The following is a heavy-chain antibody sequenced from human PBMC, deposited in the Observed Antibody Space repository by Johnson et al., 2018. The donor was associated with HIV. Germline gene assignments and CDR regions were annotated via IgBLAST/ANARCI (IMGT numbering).Heavy chain of an antibody. J-gene: IGHJ3*02. CDR3: ARDGDTVTTQGAFDI. D-gene: IGHD4-17*01. Sequence: VQLVESGGGLVQPGGSLRLSCAASGFTVSSNYMSWVRQAPGKGLEWVSVIYSGGSTYYADSVKGRFTISRDNAKNSLYLQMNSLIAEDTAVYYCARDGDTVTTQGAFDIWGQVTMVTVSS. CDR1: GFTVSSNY. CDR2: IYSGGST. V-gene: IGHV3-66*01.